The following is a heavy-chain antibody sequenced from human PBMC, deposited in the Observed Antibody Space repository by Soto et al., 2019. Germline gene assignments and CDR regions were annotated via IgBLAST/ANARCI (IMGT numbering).Heavy chain of an antibody. V-gene: IGHV3-23*01. D-gene: IGHD6-19*01. CDR2: VSASGLNT. CDR1: GLTFSTYC. J-gene: IGHJ4*02. CDR3: AKDSQWLVHFDY. Sequence: GVSMRLSWAAAGLTFSTYCMAWVSQAPGKGLEWVSGVSASGLNTDYADSVKGRFTISRDNSKNTLYLQMNSLRAEDTAVYYYAKDSQWLVHFDYWGQGTLVTVS.